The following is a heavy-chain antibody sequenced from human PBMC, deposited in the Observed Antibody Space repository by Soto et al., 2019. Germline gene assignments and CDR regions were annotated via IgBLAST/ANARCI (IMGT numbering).Heavy chain of an antibody. J-gene: IGHJ4*02. CDR3: AREYGYCTNGVCYDFDY. CDR2: IIPIFGTA. D-gene: IGHD2-8*01. V-gene: IGHV1-69*13. CDR1: GGTFSSYA. Sequence: SVKVSCKASGGTFSSYAISWVRQAPGQGLEWMGGIIPIFGTANYAQKFQGRVTITADESTSTAYMELSSLRSEDTAVYYCAREYGYCTNGVCYDFDYWGQGTLVTGSS.